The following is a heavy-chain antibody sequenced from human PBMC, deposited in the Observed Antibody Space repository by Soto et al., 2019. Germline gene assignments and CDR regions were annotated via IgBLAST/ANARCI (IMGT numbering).Heavy chain of an antibody. Sequence: GGSLRLSCAASGFTVSSNYMSWVRQAPGKGLEWVSVIYSGGSTYYADSVKGRFTISRDNSKNTLYLQMNSLRAEDTAVYYCAKGGFITMIVVVFDYWGQGTLVTVSS. CDR3: AKGGFITMIVVVFDY. V-gene: IGHV3-66*01. J-gene: IGHJ4*02. CDR1: GFTVSSNY. CDR2: IYSGGST. D-gene: IGHD3-22*01.